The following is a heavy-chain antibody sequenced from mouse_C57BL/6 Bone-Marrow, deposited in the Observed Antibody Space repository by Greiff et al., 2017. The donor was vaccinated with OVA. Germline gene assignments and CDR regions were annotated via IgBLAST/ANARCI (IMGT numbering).Heavy chain of an antibody. CDR1: GFSFNTYA. CDR3: VWLLSMDY. CDR2: IRSKSNNYAT. V-gene: IGHV10-1*01. D-gene: IGHD2-3*01. J-gene: IGHJ4*01. Sequence: EVQRVESGGGLVQPKGSLTLSCAASGFSFNTYAMHWVRQAPGKGLEWVARIRSKSNNYATYYADSVKDRFTISRDDSESMLYLQMNNLKTEDTAMYYCVWLLSMDYWGQGTSVTVSS.